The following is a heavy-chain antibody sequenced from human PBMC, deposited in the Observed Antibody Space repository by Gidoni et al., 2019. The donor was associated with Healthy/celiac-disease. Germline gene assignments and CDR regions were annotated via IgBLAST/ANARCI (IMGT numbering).Heavy chain of an antibody. Sequence: QVQLVESGGGVVQPGRSLRLSCAASGFTFSSYGMHWVRQAPGKGLEWVAVISYDGSNKYYADSVKGRFTISRDNSKNTLYLQMNSLRAEDTAVYYCAKGPGDYTDDYYYGMDVWGQGTTVTVSS. D-gene: IGHD4-17*01. J-gene: IGHJ6*02. CDR2: ISYDGSNK. CDR3: AKGPGDYTDDYYYGMDV. V-gene: IGHV3-30*18. CDR1: GFTFSSYG.